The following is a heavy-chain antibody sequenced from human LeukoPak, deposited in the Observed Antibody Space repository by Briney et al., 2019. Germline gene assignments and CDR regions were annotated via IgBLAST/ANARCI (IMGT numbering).Heavy chain of an antibody. V-gene: IGHV3-30*18. CDR3: AKGGWYCSSTSCFQREYFQH. J-gene: IGHJ1*01. D-gene: IGHD2-2*01. Sequence: GGSLRLSCAASGFTFSSYEMNWVRQAPGKGLEWVAVISYDGSNKYYADSVKGRFTISRDNSKNTLYLQMNSLRAEDTAVYYCAKGGWYCSSTSCFQREYFQHWGQGTLVTVSS. CDR2: ISYDGSNK. CDR1: GFTFSSYE.